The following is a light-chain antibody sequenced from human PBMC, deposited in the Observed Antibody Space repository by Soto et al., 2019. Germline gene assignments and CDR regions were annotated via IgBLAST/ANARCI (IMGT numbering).Light chain of an antibody. Sequence: DIVMTQSPDSLAVSLGERATINCKSSQSVLYSSNNNNYIAWYQQKPGQPPKLIIYWASTRESGVPDRFSGSGSGTDFTLKISRVEAEDVGVYYCMQALQTPFTFGQGTRLEIK. CDR3: MQALQTPFT. CDR2: WAS. CDR1: QSVLYSSNNNNY. J-gene: IGKJ5*01. V-gene: IGKV4-1*01.